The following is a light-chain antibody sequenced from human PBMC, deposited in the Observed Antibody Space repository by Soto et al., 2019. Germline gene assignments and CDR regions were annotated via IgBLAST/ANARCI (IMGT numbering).Light chain of an antibody. CDR1: QGISTY. CDR3: QKYNSAPPT. Sequence: DIQMTQSPSSLSESAGDRVTITCRASQGISTYLNWYQQKPGKAPKLLIYAASSLQGGVPFRFSGSGSGTDFTLTISSLQPEDVATYYCQKYNSAPPTFGQGTKVDI. J-gene: IGKJ1*01. CDR2: AAS. V-gene: IGKV1-27*01.